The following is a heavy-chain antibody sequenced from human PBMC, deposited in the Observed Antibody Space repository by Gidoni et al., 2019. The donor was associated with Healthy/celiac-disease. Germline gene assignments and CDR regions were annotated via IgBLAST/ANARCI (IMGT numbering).Heavy chain of an antibody. CDR1: VFTFSSYS. D-gene: IGHD3-10*01. CDR3: ARGWYYYGSGSYLTFDY. J-gene: IGHJ4*02. V-gene: IGHV3-48*04. Sequence: EVQLLASGGGLVQPGGSLSLSCAASVFTFSSYSMNWVRQAPGKGLEWVSYISSSSNTIYYADSVKGRFTISRDNAKNSLYLQMNSLRAEDTAVYYCARGWYYYGSGSYLTFDYWGQGTLVTVSS. CDR2: ISSSSNTI.